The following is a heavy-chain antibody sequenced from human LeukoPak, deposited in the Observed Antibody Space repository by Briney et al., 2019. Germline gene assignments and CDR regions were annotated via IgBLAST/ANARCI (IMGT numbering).Heavy chain of an antibody. D-gene: IGHD3-16*02. CDR2: ISGSGGST. CDR1: GFTFSTYT. CDR3: AKAVIIALPFDY. Sequence: GGSLRLSCVASGFTFSTYTMNWIRQAPGKGLEWVSAISGSGGSTYYADSVKGRFTISRDNSKNTLYLQMNSLRAEDTAVYYCAKAVIIALPFDYWGQGTLVTVSS. V-gene: IGHV3-23*01. J-gene: IGHJ4*02.